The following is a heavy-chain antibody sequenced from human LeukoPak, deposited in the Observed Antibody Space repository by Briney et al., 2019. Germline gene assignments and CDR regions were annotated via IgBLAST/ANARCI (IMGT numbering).Heavy chain of an antibody. Sequence: PGGSLRLSCAASGFTFSSYWMSWVRQAPGKGLEWVANIKQDGSEKYYVDPVKGRFTISRDSAKNSLYLQMNSLRAEDTAVYYCARDAVVAVAGMYYFDYWGQGTLVTVSS. J-gene: IGHJ4*02. CDR3: ARDAVVAVAGMYYFDY. V-gene: IGHV3-7*01. D-gene: IGHD6-19*01. CDR2: IKQDGSEK. CDR1: GFTFSSYW.